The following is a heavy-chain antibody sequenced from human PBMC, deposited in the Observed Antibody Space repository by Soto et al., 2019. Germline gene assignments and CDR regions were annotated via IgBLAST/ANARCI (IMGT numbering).Heavy chain of an antibody. Sequence: QLQLQESGPGLVKPSETLSLTCTVSGGSISSSSYYWGWIRQPPGKGLEWIGSIYYSGSTYYNPSLRRGVTISVDTSKNQFSLKLSSVTAADTAVYYCASSYYYDADAFDIWGQGTMVTVSS. CDR3: ASSYYYDADAFDI. D-gene: IGHD3-22*01. V-gene: IGHV4-39*01. CDR1: GGSISSSSYY. CDR2: IYYSGST. J-gene: IGHJ3*02.